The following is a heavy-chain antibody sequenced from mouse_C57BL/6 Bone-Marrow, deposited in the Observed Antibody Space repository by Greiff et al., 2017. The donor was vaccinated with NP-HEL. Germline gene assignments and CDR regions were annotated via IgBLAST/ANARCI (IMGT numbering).Heavy chain of an antibody. Sequence: VQLQQSGAELVKPGASVKISCKASGNAFSSYWMNWVKQRPGKGLEWIGQIYPGDGDTNYNGKFKGKATLTADKSSSTAYMQLSSLTSEDSAVYFCARGYYGKDAMDYWGQGTSVTVSS. J-gene: IGHJ4*01. CDR2: IYPGDGDT. CDR3: ARGYYGKDAMDY. D-gene: IGHD1-1*01. V-gene: IGHV1-80*01. CDR1: GNAFSSYW.